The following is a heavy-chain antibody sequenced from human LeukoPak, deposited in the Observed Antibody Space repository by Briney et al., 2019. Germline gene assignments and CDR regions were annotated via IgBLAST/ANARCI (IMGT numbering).Heavy chain of an antibody. CDR3: AKDAYQRASSGRVCDY. CDR1: GFTFSSSG. Sequence: GSLRLSCAASGFTFSSSGMHWVRQAPGKGLEWVAFIRYDGSNKYYADSVKGRFTISRDTSKNTLYMQMNSMRAEDTAVYYCAKDAYQRASSGRVCDYWGQGTLVTVSS. J-gene: IGHJ4*02. CDR2: IRYDGSNK. V-gene: IGHV3-30*02. D-gene: IGHD3-22*01.